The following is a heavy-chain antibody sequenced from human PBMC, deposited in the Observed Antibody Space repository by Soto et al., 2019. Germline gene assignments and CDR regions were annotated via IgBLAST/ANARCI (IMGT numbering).Heavy chain of an antibody. V-gene: IGHV1-69*06. J-gene: IGHJ4*02. Sequence: QVQLVQSGAAVKKPGSSVKVSCRASGGTFNNYVINWVRQAPGQGLEGRAGIIPIFGTANYAQKFRGRVTITGDKSTSTAYMELNSLRSEDTAGYYCAGRCDGTSCLGHFDSLCQGRLVTVSS. CDR3: AGRCDGTSCLGHFDS. CDR2: IIPIFGTA. D-gene: IGHD2-2*01. CDR1: GGTFNNYV.